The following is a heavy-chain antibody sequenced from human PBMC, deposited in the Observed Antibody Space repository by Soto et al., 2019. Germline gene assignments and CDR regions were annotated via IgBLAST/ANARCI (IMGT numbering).Heavy chain of an antibody. CDR1: GGSFSDFY. CDR2: INHSGST. J-gene: IGHJ6*03. D-gene: IGHD2-15*01. V-gene: IGHV4-34*01. Sequence: QVQLQQWGAGLLKASETLSLTCAVYGGSFSDFYWSWIRRPPGKGLEWIGEINHSGSTNYNPSLKSRVTVAVDTSKNQFSLWLSSVTAADTAVYYGARVVVVVSAPLYSSYYIDDWGKGTTVTVSS. CDR3: ARVVVVVSAPLYSSYYIDD.